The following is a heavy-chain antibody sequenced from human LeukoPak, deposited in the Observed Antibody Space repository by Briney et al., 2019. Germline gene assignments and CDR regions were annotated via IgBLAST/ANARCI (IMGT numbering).Heavy chain of an antibody. Sequence: GGSLRLSCAASGFTFSSYVMHWVRQAPGKGLEWVAVISYDGSNKYYADSVKGRFTISRDNSKNTLYLQMNSLRAEDTAVYYCAKDPRGYDMGYFDYWGQGTLVTVSS. CDR1: GFTFSSYV. V-gene: IGHV3-30*18. CDR3: AKDPRGYDMGYFDY. D-gene: IGHD3-9*01. CDR2: ISYDGSNK. J-gene: IGHJ4*02.